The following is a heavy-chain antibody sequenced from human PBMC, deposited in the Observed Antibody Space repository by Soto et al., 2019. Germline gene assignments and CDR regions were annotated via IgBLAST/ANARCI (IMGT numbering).Heavy chain of an antibody. Sequence: QALLVQSGAEVKKPGSSVRVSCKASGGTFSTYLISWVRQAPGQGLVWMGGTIPIFGSTNYAQRFQGRVTITADESTSTAYMDLSSLRPEDTAVYYCASRGVQRNDAFDIWGQGTMVTVSS. V-gene: IGHV1-69*01. CDR1: GGTFSTYL. J-gene: IGHJ3*02. CDR3: ASRGVQRNDAFDI. CDR2: TIPIFGST. D-gene: IGHD6-25*01.